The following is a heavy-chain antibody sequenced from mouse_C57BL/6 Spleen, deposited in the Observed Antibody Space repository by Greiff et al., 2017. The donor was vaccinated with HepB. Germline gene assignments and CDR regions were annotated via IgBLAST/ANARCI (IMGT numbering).Heavy chain of an antibody. CDR3: AREAYDDYDVGYYFDY. V-gene: IGHV5-17*01. CDR2: ISSGSSTI. CDR1: GFTFSDYG. J-gene: IGHJ2*01. Sequence: EVKLMESGGGLVKPGGSLKLSYAASGFTFSDYGMHWVRQAPEKGLEWVAYISSGSSTIYYADTVKGRFTISRDNAKNTLFLQMTRLRSEDTAVYYCAREAYDDYDVGYYFDYWGQGTTLTVSS. D-gene: IGHD2-4*01.